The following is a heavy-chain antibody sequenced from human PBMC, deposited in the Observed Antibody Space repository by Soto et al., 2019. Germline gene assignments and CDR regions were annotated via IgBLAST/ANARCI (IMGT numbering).Heavy chain of an antibody. Sequence: QVQLVESGGGVVQPGRSLRLSCAASGFTFSSYAMHWVRQAPGKGLEWVAVISYDGSNKYYADSVKGRFTISRDNSKNKLYLQMNSLRAEDTAVYYCARDGYYDILTGEPGYFDYWCEGTLVTVSS. CDR1: GFTFSSYA. V-gene: IGHV3-30-3*01. D-gene: IGHD3-9*01. CDR2: ISYDGSNK. CDR3: ARDGYYDILTGEPGYFDY. J-gene: IGHJ4*02.